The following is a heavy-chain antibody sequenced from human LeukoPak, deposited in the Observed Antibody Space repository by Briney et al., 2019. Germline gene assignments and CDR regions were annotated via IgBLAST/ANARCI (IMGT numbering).Heavy chain of an antibody. D-gene: IGHD6-13*01. Sequence: SETLSLTCTVSGGSISSYYWSWIRQPPGKGLEWIGYIYYSGSTNYNPSLKSRVTISVDTSKNQFSLKLSSVIAADTAVYYCASTRGVAAAGPFFDYWGQGTLVTVSS. J-gene: IGHJ4*02. CDR2: IYYSGST. CDR1: GGSISSYY. V-gene: IGHV4-59*01. CDR3: ASTRGVAAAGPFFDY.